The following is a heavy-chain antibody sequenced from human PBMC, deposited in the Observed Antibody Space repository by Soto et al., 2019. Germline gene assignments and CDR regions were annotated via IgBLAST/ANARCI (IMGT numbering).Heavy chain of an antibody. CDR3: VMVDNYVTPTPQDV. CDR2: ISPYTGNT. J-gene: IGHJ6*02. Sequence: QVQLVQSGDEVKKPGASVKVSCKASGYIIVNYGIAWVRQAPAQGLEWMGWISPYTGNTHSARKVKGRLTMTTDTSTSTAYMELGSLTSVDTAVYYCVMVDNYVTPTPQDVWGQGTTVTVSS. V-gene: IGHV1-18*01. D-gene: IGHD3-16*01. CDR1: GYIIVNYG.